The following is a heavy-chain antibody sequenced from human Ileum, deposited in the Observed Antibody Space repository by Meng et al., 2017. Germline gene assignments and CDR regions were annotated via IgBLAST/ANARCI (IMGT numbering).Heavy chain of an antibody. CDR3: ARHGGYSQDF. CDR1: SGSISSNTY. J-gene: IGHJ4*02. CDR2: ISHSGSA. V-gene: IGHV4-4*02. Sequence: QRQLRGSGPGLVRPSGTRSLPCAVSSGSISSNTYWSWVRQPPGKGLEWIGQISHSGSAYYNPSLKSRVTMSVDKSKSQFSLMLTSVTAADTAIYYCARHGGYSQDFWGQGTLVTVSS. D-gene: IGHD4-23*01.